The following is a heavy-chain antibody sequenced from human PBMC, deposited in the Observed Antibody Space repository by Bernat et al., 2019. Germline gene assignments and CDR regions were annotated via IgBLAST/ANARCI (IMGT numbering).Heavy chain of an antibody. CDR2: LNEDGSEK. CDR3: AGRIFDL. J-gene: IGHJ2*01. CDR1: GFTFSNYW. Sequence: VQLVESGGGLVQPGGSLRLSCAASGFTFSNYWMAWVRQAPGKGLEWVANLNEDGSEKYYLDSVKGRFTISRDNAKNSLYLQMNSLRAEDTAVYYCAGRIFDLWGRGTLVTVS. V-gene: IGHV3-7*01.